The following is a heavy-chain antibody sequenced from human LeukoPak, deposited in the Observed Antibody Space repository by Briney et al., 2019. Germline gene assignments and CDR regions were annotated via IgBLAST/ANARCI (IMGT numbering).Heavy chain of an antibody. V-gene: IGHV3-30*03. CDR3: ARAYYDSSGYYYYFDY. CDR2: ISYDGSNK. J-gene: IGHJ4*02. CDR1: GFTFSSYG. D-gene: IGHD3-22*01. Sequence: GRSLRLSCAASGFTFSSYGMHWVRQAPGKGLEWVAVISYDGSNKYYADSVKGRFTISRGNSKNTLYLQMNSLRAGDTAVYYCARAYYDSSGYYYYFDYWGQGTLVTVSS.